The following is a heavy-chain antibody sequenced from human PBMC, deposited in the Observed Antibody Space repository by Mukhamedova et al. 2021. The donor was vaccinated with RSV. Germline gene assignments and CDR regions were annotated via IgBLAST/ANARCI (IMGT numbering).Heavy chain of an antibody. J-gene: IGHJ4*02. V-gene: IGHV4/OR15-8*01. CDR3: SRQGGLSNFGVIIGRYLDS. CDR2: IHHSGSP. D-gene: IGHD3-3*01. Sequence: VRQPPGKGLEWIGEIHHSGSPIYKTSLKSRVTISVDKSKNQFYLQMTSVTAADTAVYYCSRQGGLSNFGVIIGRYLDSWGQGTLV.